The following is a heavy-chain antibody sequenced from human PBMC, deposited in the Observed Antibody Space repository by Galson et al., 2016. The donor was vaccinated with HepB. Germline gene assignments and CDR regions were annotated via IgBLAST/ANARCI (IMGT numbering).Heavy chain of an antibody. Sequence: SLRLSCAASGLTFSNYAMSWVRQAPGKGLEWVSGISGSGGDTYYADSVKGRFTISRDNSKNTLYLQMNSLRADDTAVYYCAKEGSPRRTYYFDCWGQGTVVTVSS. D-gene: IGHD6-6*01. J-gene: IGHJ4*02. CDR3: AKEGSPRRTYYFDC. CDR2: ISGSGGDT. V-gene: IGHV3-23*01. CDR1: GLTFSNYA.